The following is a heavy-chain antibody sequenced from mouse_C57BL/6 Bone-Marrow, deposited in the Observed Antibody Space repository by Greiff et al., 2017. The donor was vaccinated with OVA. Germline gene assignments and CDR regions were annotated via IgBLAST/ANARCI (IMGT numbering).Heavy chain of an antibody. D-gene: IGHD2-4*01. J-gene: IGHJ1*03. Sequence: QQSCKASGYTFTSYWMHWVKQRPGRGLEWIGRIDPNSGGTKYNEKFKSKATLTVDKPSSTAYMQLSSLTSEDSAVYYCARWGLRRDWYFDVWGTGTTVTVSS. V-gene: IGHV1-72*01. CDR1: GYTFTSYW. CDR2: IDPNSGGT. CDR3: ARWGLRRDWYFDV.